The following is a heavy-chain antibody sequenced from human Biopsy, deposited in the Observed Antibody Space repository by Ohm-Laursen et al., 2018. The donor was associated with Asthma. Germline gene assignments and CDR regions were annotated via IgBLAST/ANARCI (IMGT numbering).Heavy chain of an antibody. D-gene: IGHD3-3*01. CDR1: SGSGDSISSGGYY. CDR3: ARDRRVRFLEWPPAMDV. CDR2: IYYSGTT. Sequence: TLSLTCSLSSGSGDSISSGGYYWSWIRQHPGKGLEWIGYIYYSGTTYYNPSLKSRVTISVDTSKNQFSLKLTSVTAADTAVYYCARDRRVRFLEWPPAMDVWGQGTTVTVSS. V-gene: IGHV4-31*02. J-gene: IGHJ6*02.